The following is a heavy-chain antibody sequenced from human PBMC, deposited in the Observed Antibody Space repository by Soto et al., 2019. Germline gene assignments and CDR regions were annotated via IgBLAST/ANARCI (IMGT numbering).Heavy chain of an antibody. D-gene: IGHD3-10*01. Sequence: KGLEWMGWINPNSGGTNYAQKFQGWVTMTRDTSISAAYMELSRLRSDDTAVYYCARDSLITKVRGGYYFYGMEFWGQGTTVTVSS. CDR3: ARDSLITKVRGGYYFYGMEF. J-gene: IGHJ6*01. V-gene: IGHV1-2*04. CDR2: INPNSGGT.